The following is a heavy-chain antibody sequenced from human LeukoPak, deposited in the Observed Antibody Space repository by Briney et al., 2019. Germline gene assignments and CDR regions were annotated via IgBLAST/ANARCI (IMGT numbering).Heavy chain of an antibody. CDR2: IYTSGST. Sequence: PSETLSLTCTVSGGSISSYYWSWIRQPAGKGLEWIGRIYTSGSTNYNPSLKSRVTMSVDTSKNQFSLKLSSVTAAGTAVYYCARLYCTNGVCYRRRGAFDIWGQGTMVTVSS. CDR1: GGSISSYY. CDR3: ARLYCTNGVCYRRRGAFDI. J-gene: IGHJ3*02. D-gene: IGHD2-8*01. V-gene: IGHV4-4*07.